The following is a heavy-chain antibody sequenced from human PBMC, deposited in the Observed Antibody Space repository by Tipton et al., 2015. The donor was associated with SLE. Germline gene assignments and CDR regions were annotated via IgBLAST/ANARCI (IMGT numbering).Heavy chain of an antibody. D-gene: IGHD3-22*01. J-gene: IGHJ4*02. Sequence: SLRLSCGASEFTFSMYGMYWVRQAPGKGLEWVAFIRYDSTDKYYADSVRGRFTISRDNSKNTLYLQLSSLRPEDTAVYYCAKNQDNYYDTSGYDYWGQGTLVTVSS. CDR1: EFTFSMYG. CDR3: AKNQDNYYDTSGYDY. V-gene: IGHV3-30*02. CDR2: IRYDSTDK.